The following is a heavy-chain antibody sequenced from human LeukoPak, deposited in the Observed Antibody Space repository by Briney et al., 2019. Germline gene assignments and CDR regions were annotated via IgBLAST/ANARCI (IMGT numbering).Heavy chain of an antibody. V-gene: IGHV3-11*01. CDR2: ISSSGGTI. D-gene: IGHD2-2*01. CDR1: GFTFSDYY. CDR3: AREITYCSSTSCLAGGHFDY. J-gene: IGHJ4*02. Sequence: PGGSLRLSCAASGFTFSDYYMSWIRQAPGKGLEWVSYISSSGGTIYYADSVKGRFTISRDNAKNSLYLQMNSLRAEDTAVYYCAREITYCSSTSCLAGGHFDYWGQGTLVTVSS.